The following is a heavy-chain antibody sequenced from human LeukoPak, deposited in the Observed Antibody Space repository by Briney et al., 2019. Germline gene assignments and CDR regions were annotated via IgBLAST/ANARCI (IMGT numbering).Heavy chain of an antibody. D-gene: IGHD3-10*01. CDR1: GFTFDDYG. V-gene: IGHV3-20*04. J-gene: IGHJ6*03. CDR3: ASDGSGSWGYMDV. Sequence: GGSLRLSCAASGFTFDDYGMSWVRQAPGKGLEWVSGINWNGGSTGYADSVKGRFTISRDNAKNSLYLQMNSLRAEDTALYYCASDGSGSWGYMDVWGKGTTVTASS. CDR2: INWNGGST.